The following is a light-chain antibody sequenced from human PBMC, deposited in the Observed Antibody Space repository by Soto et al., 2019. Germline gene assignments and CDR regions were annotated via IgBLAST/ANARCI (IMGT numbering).Light chain of an antibody. Sequence: DSQLTHSPSTLSVTIGASYTITWRASQTISSWLAWYQQKPGKAPKLLIYKASTLKSGVPSRFSGSGSGTEFTLTISSLQPDDFATYYCQHYNSYSEAFGQGAKVDI. CDR3: QHYNSYSEA. CDR2: KAS. CDR1: QTISSW. J-gene: IGKJ1*01. V-gene: IGKV1-5*03.